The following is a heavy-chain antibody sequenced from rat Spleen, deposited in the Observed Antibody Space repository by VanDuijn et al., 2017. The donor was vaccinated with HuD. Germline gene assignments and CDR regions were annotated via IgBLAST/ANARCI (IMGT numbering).Heavy chain of an antibody. J-gene: IGHJ2*01. CDR2: ISYDGSST. CDR3: ATDTFYDGTYYPGGFDY. Sequence: EVQVVESGGGLVQPGRSLKLSCAASGFTFSDYNMAWVRQAPKKGLEWVATISYDGSSTYYRDSVKGRFTISRDNAKSTLYLQLDSLRSEDTATYYCATDTFYDGTYYPGGFDYWGQGVMVTVTS. CDR1: GFTFSDYN. D-gene: IGHD1-12*02. V-gene: IGHV5-7*01.